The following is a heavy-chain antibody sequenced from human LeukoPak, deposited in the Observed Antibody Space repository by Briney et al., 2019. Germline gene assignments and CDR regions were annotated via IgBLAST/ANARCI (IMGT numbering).Heavy chain of an antibody. J-gene: IGHJ4*02. CDR2: ISGSGGST. Sequence: PGGSLRLSCAASGFTFSSYAMSWVRQAPGKGLEWVSAISGSGGSTYYADSVKGRFTISRDNSKNTLYLQMNSLRAEDTAVYYCAKTGGNWGAYFDNYYFDYWGQGTLVTVSS. CDR3: AKTGGNWGAYFDNYYFDY. CDR1: GFTFSSYA. D-gene: IGHD3-16*01. V-gene: IGHV3-23*01.